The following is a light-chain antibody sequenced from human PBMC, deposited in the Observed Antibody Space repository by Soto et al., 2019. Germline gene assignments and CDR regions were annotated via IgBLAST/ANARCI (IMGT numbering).Light chain of an antibody. CDR2: SAS. CDR3: HQYVSSWT. CDR1: QSVSNNY. J-gene: IGKJ1*01. Sequence: EIVLTQSPGTLSLSPGERATLSCRASQSVSNNYLAWYQQKPGQAPRLLIYSASSRATGVPTRFSGSGSGADYTLTISRLEPEDFAVYYCHQYVSSWTFGQGTKVDIK. V-gene: IGKV3-20*01.